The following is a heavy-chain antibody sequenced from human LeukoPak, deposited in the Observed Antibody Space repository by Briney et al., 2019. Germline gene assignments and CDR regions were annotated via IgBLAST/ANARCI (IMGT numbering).Heavy chain of an antibody. J-gene: IGHJ4*02. V-gene: IGHV3-23*01. CDR1: GFTFSSYA. Sequence: GGSLRLSCAASGFTFSSYAMSWVRQAPGKGLEWVSAISGSGGSTYYADSVKGRLTISRDNSKNTLYLQMNSLRAEDTAVYYCAKTYYYDSSGNYFDYWGQGTLVTVSS. CDR3: AKTYYYDSSGNYFDY. D-gene: IGHD3-22*01. CDR2: ISGSGGST.